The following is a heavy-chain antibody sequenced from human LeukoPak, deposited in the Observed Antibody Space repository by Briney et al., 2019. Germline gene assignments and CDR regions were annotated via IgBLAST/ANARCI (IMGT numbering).Heavy chain of an antibody. CDR2: IYTSGST. D-gene: IGHD3-22*01. CDR3: ARAYYDSREWVWYFDL. Sequence: KTSETLSLTCAVSGGSISSGNYYWSWIRQPAGKGLEWIGRIYTSGSTNYNPSLKTRVTISVDTSKNQFSLKLSSVTAADTAVYYCARAYYDSREWVWYFDLWGRGTLVTVSS. J-gene: IGHJ2*01. CDR1: GGSISSGNYY. V-gene: IGHV4-61*02.